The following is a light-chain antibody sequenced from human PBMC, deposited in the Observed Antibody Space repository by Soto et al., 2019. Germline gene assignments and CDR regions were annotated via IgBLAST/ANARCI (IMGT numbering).Light chain of an antibody. CDR1: QSVSIS. Sequence: IALTQSPATVPVSPGATATLSCRASQSVSISLAWYQQKPGQAPRLLIYGASSRATGIPDRFSGSGSGTDFTLTISGLEPEDFAVYYCQQYGKSRGTFGQGTKVDIK. J-gene: IGKJ1*01. CDR3: QQYGKSRGT. V-gene: IGKV3-20*01. CDR2: GAS.